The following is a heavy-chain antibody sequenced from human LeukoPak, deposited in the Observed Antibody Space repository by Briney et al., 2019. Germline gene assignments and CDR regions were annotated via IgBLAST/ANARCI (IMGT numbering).Heavy chain of an antibody. CDR2: INAYNGNT. D-gene: IGHD5-12*01. V-gene: IGHV1-18*01. CDR3: ARGRDSGYDLGLYY. J-gene: IGHJ4*02. Sequence: GASVKVSCEASGYTFTSYGISWVRQAPGQGLEWMGWINAYNGNTNYAQKLQGRVTMTTDTSTSTAYMELRSLRSDDTAVYYCARGRDSGYDLGLYYWGQGTLVTVSS. CDR1: GYTFTSYG.